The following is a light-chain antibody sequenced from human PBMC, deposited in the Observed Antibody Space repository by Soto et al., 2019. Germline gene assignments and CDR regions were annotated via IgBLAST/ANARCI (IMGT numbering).Light chain of an antibody. V-gene: IGKV3-11*01. CDR1: QSVRSH. Sequence: EIVLTQSPATLSLSPRERATLSSRANQSVRSHLAWYQQRPGQAPRLLIYDASNRATGIPARFSGSGSGTDFTLTISSLETEDFAVYYCQQRGKWITFGQGTRLEIK. J-gene: IGKJ5*01. CDR2: DAS. CDR3: QQRGKWIT.